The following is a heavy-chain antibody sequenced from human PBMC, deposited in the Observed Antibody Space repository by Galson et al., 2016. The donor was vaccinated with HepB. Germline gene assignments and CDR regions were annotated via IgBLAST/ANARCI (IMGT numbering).Heavy chain of an antibody. CDR3: SRNVPVVTPWGY. V-gene: IGHV3-66*01. CDR1: GVTVGNNL. J-gene: IGHJ4*02. D-gene: IGHD4-23*01. CDR2: IYSGGDT. Sequence: RLSCAASGVTVGNNLMSWVRQAPGKGLEWVSLIYSGGDTVYAESVKGRFSISRDSSKNTVYLQMNGLRAEDTAVYYCSRNVPVVTPWGYWGQGTLVSVPS.